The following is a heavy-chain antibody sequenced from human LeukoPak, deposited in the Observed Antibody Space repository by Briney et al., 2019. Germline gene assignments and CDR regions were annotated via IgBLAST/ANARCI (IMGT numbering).Heavy chain of an antibody. CDR3: AREGFTMMVVSKAYYFDC. D-gene: IGHD3-22*01. J-gene: IGHJ4*02. Sequence: GRSLILSCAASGFTSRNYAMHWVRQAPGKGLEWVALISYDGNDKYYADSVKGRFAISKDKSKNTLFLQMNSLRAEDTAVYYCAREGFTMMVVSKAYYFDCWGQGTLVTVSS. V-gene: IGHV3-30*09. CDR2: ISYDGNDK. CDR1: GFTSRNYA.